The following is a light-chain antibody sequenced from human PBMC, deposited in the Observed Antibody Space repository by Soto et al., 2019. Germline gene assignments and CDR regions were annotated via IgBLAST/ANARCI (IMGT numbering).Light chain of an antibody. CDR1: QSVLSSSNNKNF. J-gene: IGKJ2*01. CDR3: QQYYSIPYT. CDR2: WAS. V-gene: IGKV4-1*01. Sequence: DIVMTQSPDSLAVSLGERATINCKSSQSVLSSSNNKNFLAWYQQKPGQSPKLLIYWASTRESGVPDRFSGSGSGTDFPLPISSLQAEDVAVYYCQQYYSIPYTFGQGTKLEIK.